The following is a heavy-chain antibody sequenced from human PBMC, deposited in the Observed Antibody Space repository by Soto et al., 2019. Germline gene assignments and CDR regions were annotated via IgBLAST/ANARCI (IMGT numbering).Heavy chain of an antibody. V-gene: IGHV3-64*01. D-gene: IGHD2-8*01. J-gene: IGHJ4*02. CDR1: GFTFSTYA. CDR2: ISSNGRST. CDR3: ARDRCANGVCYAPSDY. Sequence: GGSLRLSCATSGFTFSTYAMHWVRQAPGKGLEYVSAISSNGRSTYYANSVKGRFTISRDNSKNTLYLQMDSLRAEDMAVYYCARDRCANGVCYAPSDYWGQGTLVTVSS.